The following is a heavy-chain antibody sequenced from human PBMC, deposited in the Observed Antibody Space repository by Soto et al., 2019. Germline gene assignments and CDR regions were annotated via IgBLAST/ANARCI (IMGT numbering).Heavy chain of an antibody. CDR2: ISSSSSYI. V-gene: IGHV3-21*01. CDR3: ARAGYYYDSSGYYYVY. D-gene: IGHD3-22*01. CDR1: GFTFSSYS. Sequence: SLRLSCAASGFTFSSYSMNWVRQAPGKGLEWVSSISSSSSYIYYADSVKGRFTISRDNAKNSLYLQMNSLRAEDTAVYYCARAGYYYDSSGYYYVYWGQGTLVTVSS. J-gene: IGHJ4*02.